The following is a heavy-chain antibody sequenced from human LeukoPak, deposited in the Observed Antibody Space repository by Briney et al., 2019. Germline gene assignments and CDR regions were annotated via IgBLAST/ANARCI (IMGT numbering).Heavy chain of an antibody. J-gene: IGHJ4*02. CDR3: ARRIAVAGNYFDY. CDR1: GGSISSSSYY. D-gene: IGHD6-19*01. CDR2: INHSGST. V-gene: IGHV4-39*07. Sequence: PSETLSLTCPVSGGSISSSSYYWGWIRQPPGKGLEWIGEINHSGSTNYNPSLKSRVTISVDTSKNQFSLKLSSVTAADTAVYYCARRIAVAGNYFDYWGQGTLVTVSS.